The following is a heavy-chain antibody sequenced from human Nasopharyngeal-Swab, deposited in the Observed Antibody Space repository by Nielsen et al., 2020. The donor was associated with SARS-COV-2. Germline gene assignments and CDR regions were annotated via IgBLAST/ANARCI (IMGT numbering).Heavy chain of an antibody. Sequence: GGSLRLSCAASGFTFSSYSMNWVRQAPGKGLEWVSSISSSSSYIYYADSVKGRFTISRDNAKNSLYLQMNSLRAEDTAVYYCARVVLDSSGYYYPVNAFDIWGQGTMVT. V-gene: IGHV3-21*01. D-gene: IGHD3-22*01. CDR1: GFTFSSYS. J-gene: IGHJ3*02. CDR2: ISSSSSYI. CDR3: ARVVLDSSGYYYPVNAFDI.